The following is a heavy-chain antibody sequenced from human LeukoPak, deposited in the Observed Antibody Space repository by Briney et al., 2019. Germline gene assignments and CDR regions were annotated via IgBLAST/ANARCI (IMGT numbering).Heavy chain of an antibody. Sequence: GGSLRLSCSASGFTFIRYWVRWVRQAPGEWMVLVSRIKSDGSTNYADSVKGRFTISRDNAKNTVSLQMNSLRAEDTGVYYCARAPAEIGGYYPEYFRHWGQGTLVTVSS. CDR2: IKSDGST. J-gene: IGHJ1*01. V-gene: IGHV3-74*01. CDR3: ARAPAEIGGYYPEYFRH. D-gene: IGHD3-22*01. CDR1: GFTFIRYW.